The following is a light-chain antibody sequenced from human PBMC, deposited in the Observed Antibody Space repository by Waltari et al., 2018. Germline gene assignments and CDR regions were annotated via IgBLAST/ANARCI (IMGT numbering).Light chain of an antibody. V-gene: IGLV3-21*04. Sequence: SYVLTQPPPVSVAPGETASIACGGHNIGISTVHWYQQKPGQAPVLVIYSDTDRPSGIPERFSGSNSGNTATLTISRVEAGDEADYYCQVWDSNNDHAFWVFGGGTNLTVL. CDR2: SDT. CDR1: NIGIST. J-gene: IGLJ3*02. CDR3: QVWDSNNDHAFWV.